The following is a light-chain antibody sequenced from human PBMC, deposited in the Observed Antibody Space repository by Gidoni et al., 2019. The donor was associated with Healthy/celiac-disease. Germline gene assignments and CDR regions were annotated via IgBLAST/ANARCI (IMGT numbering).Light chain of an antibody. Sequence: EIVLTQAPGTLSLSPGERATLSCRASQRVSSSYLAWYQQKPGQAPRLLIYGASSRAPGIPDRFSGSGSGTDFTLTISRLEPDDFAVYYCQQYGSSPITFGQGTRLEIK. CDR1: QRVSSSY. J-gene: IGKJ5*01. V-gene: IGKV3-20*01. CDR3: QQYGSSPIT. CDR2: GAS.